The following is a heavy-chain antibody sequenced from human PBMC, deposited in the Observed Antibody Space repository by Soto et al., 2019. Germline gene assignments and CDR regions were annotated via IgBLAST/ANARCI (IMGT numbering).Heavy chain of an antibody. Sequence: PGGSLRLSCAASGFTFSSYGMHWVRQAPGKGLEWVAVISYDGSNKYYEDSVKGRFTISRDNSKNTLYLQMNSLGTEDTAVYYCAKPAELTPTGVVFDYWGQGTLVTVSS. J-gene: IGHJ4*02. V-gene: IGHV3-30*18. D-gene: IGHD2-21*02. CDR1: GFTFSSYG. CDR2: ISYDGSNK. CDR3: AKPAELTPTGVVFDY.